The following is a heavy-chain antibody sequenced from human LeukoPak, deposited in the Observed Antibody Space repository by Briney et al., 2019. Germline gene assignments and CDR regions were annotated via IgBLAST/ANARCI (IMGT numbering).Heavy chain of an antibody. J-gene: IGHJ4*02. V-gene: IGHV3-48*03. CDR1: GFTFSSYE. CDR2: ISSSGSTI. CDR3: ARVLPYGDYDYYFDY. Sequence: GGSLRLSCAASGFTFSSYEMNWVRQAPGKGLEWVSYISSSGSTIYYVDSVKGRFTISRDNAKNSLYLQMNSLRAEDTAVYYCARVLPYGDYDYYFDYWGQGTLVTVSS. D-gene: IGHD4-17*01.